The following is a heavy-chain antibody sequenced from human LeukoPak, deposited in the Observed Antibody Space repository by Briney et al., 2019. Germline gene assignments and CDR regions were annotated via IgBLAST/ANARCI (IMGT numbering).Heavy chain of an antibody. V-gene: IGHV1-69*06. CDR3: AKVSRDTSGYAPFDY. Sequence: SVKVSCKASGGTFSSYAISWVRQAPGQGLEWMGGTIPIFGTANYAQKFQGRVTITADKSTSTAYMELSSLRSEDTAVYYCAKVSRDTSGYAPFDYWGQGTLVTVSS. D-gene: IGHD3-22*01. CDR2: TIPIFGTA. CDR1: GGTFSSYA. J-gene: IGHJ4*02.